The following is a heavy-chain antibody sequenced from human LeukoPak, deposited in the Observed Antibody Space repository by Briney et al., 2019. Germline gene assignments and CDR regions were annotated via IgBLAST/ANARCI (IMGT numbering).Heavy chain of an antibody. J-gene: IGHJ5*02. CDR1: GFTVSSNY. CDR2: IYAGGST. Sequence: QPGGSLRLSCAASGFTVSSNYMSWVRQAPGKGLEWVSLIYAGGSTYYADAVKGRFTISRRNSKNTLHLQMNSLRVEDTAVYYCARDHWSHYYGSGGENYFDPWGQGTLVTVSS. D-gene: IGHD3-10*01. CDR3: ARDHWSHYYGSGGENYFDP. V-gene: IGHV3-53*04.